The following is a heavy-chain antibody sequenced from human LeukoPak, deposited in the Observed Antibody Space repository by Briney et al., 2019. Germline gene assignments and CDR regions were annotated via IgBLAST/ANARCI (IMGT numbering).Heavy chain of an antibody. J-gene: IGHJ4*02. D-gene: IGHD3-3*01. CDR3: AKESPSAGLEY. Sequence: GGSLRLSCAASGFTFSDNYMTWVRQAPGKGVEWVSVFYNTGYTYYADSVKGRFTISRDHSKNTLYLQMNTLRAEDTAVYYCAKESPSAGLEYWGQGTLVTVSS. V-gene: IGHV3-53*01. CDR1: GFTFSDNY. CDR2: FYNTGYT.